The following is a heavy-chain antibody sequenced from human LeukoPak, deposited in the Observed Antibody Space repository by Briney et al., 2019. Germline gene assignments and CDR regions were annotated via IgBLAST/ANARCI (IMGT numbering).Heavy chain of an antibody. V-gene: IGHV4-39*01. CDR1: GGSISSSSYY. CDR2: IYYSGST. Sequence: SQTLSLTCTVSGGSISSSSYYWGWIRQPPGKGLEWIGSIYYSGSTYYNPSLKSRVTISVDTSKNQFSLKLSSVTAADTAVYYCARHYYGSGGTYYFDYWGQGTLVTVSS. CDR3: ARHYYGSGGTYYFDY. J-gene: IGHJ4*02. D-gene: IGHD3-10*01.